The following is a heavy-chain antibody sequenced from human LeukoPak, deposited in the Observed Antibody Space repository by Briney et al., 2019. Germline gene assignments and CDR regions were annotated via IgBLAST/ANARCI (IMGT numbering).Heavy chain of an antibody. D-gene: IGHD2-2*01. V-gene: IGHV4-34*01. J-gene: IGHJ5*02. CDR3: ARYCSSRDCSRGRVGWFDP. CDR1: GGSFSGYY. Sequence: SETLSLTCAVYGGSFSGYYWSWIRQPPGKGLEWIGEINHSGSTNYNPSLKSRVTISVDTSKNQFSLKLSSVTAADTAVYYCARYCSSRDCSRGRVGWFDPWGQGTLVMVSS. CDR2: INHSGST.